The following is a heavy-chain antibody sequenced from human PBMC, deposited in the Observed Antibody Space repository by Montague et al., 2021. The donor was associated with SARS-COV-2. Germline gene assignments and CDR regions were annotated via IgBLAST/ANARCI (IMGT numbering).Heavy chain of an antibody. J-gene: IGHJ3*02. V-gene: IGHV4-39*01. D-gene: IGHD6-13*01. CDR2: IDYSGST. Sequence: SETLSPTCTVSGGSISSSSYYWGWIRRPPGKGLEWIGSIDYSGSTYYXPSLESRVTISVDTSKNQFSLKLRSVTAADTAVYYCAGSPPGIAAAGTVAAFDIWSQGTMVTVSS. CDR1: GGSISSSSYY. CDR3: AGSPPGIAAAGTVAAFDI.